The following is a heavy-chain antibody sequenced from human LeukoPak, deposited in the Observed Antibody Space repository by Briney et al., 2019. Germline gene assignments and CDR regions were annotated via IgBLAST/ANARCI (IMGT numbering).Heavy chain of an antibody. J-gene: IGHJ6*03. CDR2: IKQDGSEK. Sequence: GGSLRLSCAASGFTFSSYWMSWVRQAPGKGLEWVANIKQDGSEKYYVDSVKGRFTISRDNAKNSLYLQMNSLRAEDTAVYYCARRGNYSYYHMDVWGKGTTVTVSS. V-gene: IGHV3-7*01. CDR1: GFTFSSYW. CDR3: ARRGNYSYYHMDV.